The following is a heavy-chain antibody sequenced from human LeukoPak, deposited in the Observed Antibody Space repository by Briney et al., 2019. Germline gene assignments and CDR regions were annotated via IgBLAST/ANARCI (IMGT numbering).Heavy chain of an antibody. V-gene: IGHV3-7*03. J-gene: IGHJ5*02. CDR3: ARAIERGPGDQFDP. CDR1: GFTFSSYW. D-gene: IGHD3-16*01. Sequence: GGSLRLSCVASGFTFSSYWMTWVRQAPGKGLEWVANIKTDGSLIYYVDSVKGRFTISRDNAKNSLYLQMNSLRVEDTAVYYCARAIERGPGDQFDPWGQGTLVTVSS. CDR2: IKTDGSLI.